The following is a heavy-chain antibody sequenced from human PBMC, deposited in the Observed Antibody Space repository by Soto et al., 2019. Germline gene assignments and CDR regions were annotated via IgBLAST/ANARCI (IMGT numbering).Heavy chain of an antibody. D-gene: IGHD6-19*01. CDR3: ACNSDGATSGWYGCMHV. V-gene: IGHV3-33*01. CDR2: IWHDGNRK. J-gene: IGHJ6*02. Sequence: QVQLVESGGGVVQPGTSLILSCTASGFSFNYYGMHWVRQAPGKGLEWLALIWHDGNRKEYADSVKGRFTMSRDNSQNTLFLQMRSLRVEDTALYYCACNSDGATSGWYGCMHVWGQGIAVTVSS. CDR1: GFSFNYYG.